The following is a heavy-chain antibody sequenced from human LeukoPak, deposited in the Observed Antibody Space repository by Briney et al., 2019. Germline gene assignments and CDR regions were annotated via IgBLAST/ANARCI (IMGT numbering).Heavy chain of an antibody. CDR3: ARSRWLHLDAFDI. J-gene: IGHJ3*02. CDR2: MNPNSGNT. CDR1: GYTFTGYY. D-gene: IGHD5-24*01. V-gene: IGHV1-8*03. Sequence: ASVKVSCKASGYTFTGYYMHWVRQATGQGLEWMGWMNPNSGNTGYAQKFQGRVTITRNTSISTAYMELSSLRSEDTAVYYCARSRWLHLDAFDIWGQGTMVTVSS.